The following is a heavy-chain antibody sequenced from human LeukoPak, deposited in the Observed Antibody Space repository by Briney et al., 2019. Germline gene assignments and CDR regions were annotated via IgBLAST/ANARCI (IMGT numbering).Heavy chain of an antibody. V-gene: IGHV3-30-3*01. D-gene: IGHD2-15*01. CDR2: ISYDGSNK. Sequence: GGSLRLSCAASGFTFSSYAMHWVRQAPGKGLEWVAAISYDGSNKYCADSVKGRFTISRDKSKNTLYLQMNSLRAEDTAVYYCARDLAATGGSYYGMDVWGQGTTVTVSS. CDR1: GFTFSSYA. CDR3: ARDLAATGGSYYGMDV. J-gene: IGHJ6*02.